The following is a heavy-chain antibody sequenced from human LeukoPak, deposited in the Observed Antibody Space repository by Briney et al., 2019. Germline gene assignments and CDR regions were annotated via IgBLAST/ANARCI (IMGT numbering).Heavy chain of an antibody. J-gene: IGHJ6*02. V-gene: IGHV3-30*18. CDR2: ISYDGSNK. Sequence: GGSLRLSCAASGFTFSSYGMHWVRQAPGKGLEWVAVISYDGSNKYYADSVKGRFTISRDNSKNTLYLQMNSLRAEDTAVYYCAKALGGITIFGVVIPSYYYYGMDVWGQGTTVTVSS. CDR1: GFTFSSYG. D-gene: IGHD3-3*01. CDR3: AKALGGITIFGVVIPSYYYYGMDV.